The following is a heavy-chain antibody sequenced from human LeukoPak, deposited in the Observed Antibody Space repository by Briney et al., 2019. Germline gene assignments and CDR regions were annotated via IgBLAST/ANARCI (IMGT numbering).Heavy chain of an antibody. D-gene: IGHD5-24*01. J-gene: IGHJ4*02. Sequence: SETLSLTCTVSGGSTSTGYYYCSWIRQPAGRGLEWIGRIYTSGSTNYNPSLKSRVTMSVDTSHNQFSLKLSSVTAADTAVYYCARGERGSDYWGQGTLITVSS. CDR1: GGSTSTGYYY. V-gene: IGHV4-61*02. CDR3: ARGERGSDY. CDR2: IYTSGST.